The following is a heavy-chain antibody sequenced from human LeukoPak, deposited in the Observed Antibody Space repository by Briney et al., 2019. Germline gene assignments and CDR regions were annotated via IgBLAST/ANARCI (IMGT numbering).Heavy chain of an antibody. J-gene: IGHJ6*03. Sequence: SSETLSLTCTVSAGSISSYYWSWIRQPPGKGLEWIGYIYYGGSTNYNPSLKSRVTISLDTSKNQFSLKLSSVTAADTAVYYCASGGPVNYDVLTGYSPWHYYMDVGGKGTTVTVSS. D-gene: IGHD3-9*01. CDR3: ASGGPVNYDVLTGYSPWHYYMDV. V-gene: IGHV4-59*01. CDR1: AGSISSYY. CDR2: IYYGGST.